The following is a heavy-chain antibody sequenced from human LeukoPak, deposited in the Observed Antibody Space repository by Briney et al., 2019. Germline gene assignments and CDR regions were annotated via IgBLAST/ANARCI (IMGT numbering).Heavy chain of an antibody. D-gene: IGHD4-23*01. CDR1: GFTFSSYS. Sequence: GGSLRLSCAASGFTFSSYSMNWVRQAPGKGLEWVSYISSSSSTIYYADSVKGRFTISRDNAKNSLYLQMNSLRAEDTAVYYCARSPREGYGGTYYFDYWGQGTLVTVSS. J-gene: IGHJ4*02. CDR2: ISSSSSTI. CDR3: ARSPREGYGGTYYFDY. V-gene: IGHV3-48*04.